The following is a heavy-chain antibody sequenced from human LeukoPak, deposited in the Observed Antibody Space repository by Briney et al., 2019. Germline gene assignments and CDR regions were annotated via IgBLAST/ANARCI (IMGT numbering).Heavy chain of an antibody. CDR1: GFTFSSYG. V-gene: IGHV3-30*18. D-gene: IGHD3-10*02. J-gene: IGHJ4*02. CDR3: AKLFSGSYSTDFDY. Sequence: PGRSLRLSCAASGFTFSSYGMHWVRQAPGKGLEWVVVISYDGSNKYYADSVKGRFTISRDNSKNTLYLQMNSLRAGDTAVYYCAKLFSGSYSTDFDYWGQGTLVTVSS. CDR2: ISYDGSNK.